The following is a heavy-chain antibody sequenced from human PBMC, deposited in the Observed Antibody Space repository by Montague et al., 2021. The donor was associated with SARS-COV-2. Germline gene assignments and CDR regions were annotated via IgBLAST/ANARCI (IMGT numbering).Heavy chain of an antibody. J-gene: IGHJ4*02. D-gene: IGHD5-24*01. CDR3: ARGRDGYSSVEYDY. Sequence: SLRLSCAVSGFIFSSYEMNWVRQAPGKGLEWIAYISASATTTYHADSVKGRFAVSRDNSKKSLYLQMNSLRVEDTAFYYCARGRDGYSSVEYDYWGQGTLVTVSS. V-gene: IGHV3-48*03. CDR2: ISASATTT. CDR1: GFIFSSYE.